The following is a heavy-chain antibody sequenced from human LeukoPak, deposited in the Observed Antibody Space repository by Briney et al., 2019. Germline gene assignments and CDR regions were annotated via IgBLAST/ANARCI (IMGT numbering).Heavy chain of an antibody. J-gene: IGHJ4*02. V-gene: IGHV3-74*01. D-gene: IGHD4-23*01. Sequence: GGSLRLSCAASGFTFSSYWMHWVRQAPGKGLVWVSRIKSDGSNINYADSVKGRFTISRDNAENTLYLQMNSLRAEDTAVYYCARVSKNGGNSLGPLDYWGQGSLVTVSS. CDR1: GFTFSSYW. CDR2: IKSDGSNI. CDR3: ARVSKNGGNSLGPLDY.